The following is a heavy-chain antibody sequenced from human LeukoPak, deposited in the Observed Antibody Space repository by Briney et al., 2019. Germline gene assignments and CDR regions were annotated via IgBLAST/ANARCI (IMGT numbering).Heavy chain of an antibody. CDR3: ARHPFNYYYYMDV. CDR2: IYYSGST. Sequence: SETLSLTCTVSGGSISSNNYYWGWLRQPPGMGLEWIATIYYSGSTYYNPSLKSRVTICVDTSKNQFSLKLSSVTAADTAVYYCARHPFNYYYYMDVWGKGTTVTVSS. CDR1: GGSISSNNYY. V-gene: IGHV4-39*01. J-gene: IGHJ6*03.